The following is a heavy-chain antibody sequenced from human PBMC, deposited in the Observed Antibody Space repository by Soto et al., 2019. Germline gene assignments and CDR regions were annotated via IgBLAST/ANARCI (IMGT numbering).Heavy chain of an antibody. CDR2: IIPIFGTA. D-gene: IGHD3-10*01. V-gene: IGHV1-69*06. J-gene: IGHJ6*02. CDR3: ARDTGMVRGVKVPARLTNYYYYGMDV. CDR1: GGTFSSYA. Sequence: SVKVSCKASGGTFSSYAISWVRQAPGQGLEWMGGIIPIFGTANYAQKFQGRVTITADKSTSTAYMELSSLRSEDTAVYYCARDTGMVRGVKVPARLTNYYYYGMDVWGQGTTVIVS.